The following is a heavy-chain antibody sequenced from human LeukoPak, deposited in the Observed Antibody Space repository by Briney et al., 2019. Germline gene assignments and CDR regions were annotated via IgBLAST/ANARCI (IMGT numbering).Heavy chain of an antibody. CDR2: INTNTGNP. D-gene: IGHD5-18*01. V-gene: IGHV7-4-1*02. CDR3: ARDHVDTAFDLDY. J-gene: IGHJ4*02. Sequence: ASVTVSFKASGYTFTSYAMNWVRQAPGQGLEWMGWINTNTGNPTYAQGFTGRFVFSLDTSVSTAYLQISSLKAADTAVYYCARDHVDTAFDLDYWGQGTLVTVSS. CDR1: GYTFTSYA.